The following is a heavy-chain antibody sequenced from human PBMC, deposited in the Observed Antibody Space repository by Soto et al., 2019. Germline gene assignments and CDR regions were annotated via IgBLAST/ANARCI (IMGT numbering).Heavy chain of an antibody. CDR1: GGTFSSYA. CDR3: ARGYLMVRGVNAYGMDV. V-gene: IGHV1-69*13. D-gene: IGHD3-10*01. CDR2: IIPIFGTA. J-gene: IGHJ6*02. Sequence: SVKVCCKASGGTFSSYASSWVRQAPGQGLEWMGGIIPIFGTANYAQKFQGRVTITADESTSTAYMELSSLRSEDTAVYYCARGYLMVRGVNAYGMDVSGQPPTVTVSS.